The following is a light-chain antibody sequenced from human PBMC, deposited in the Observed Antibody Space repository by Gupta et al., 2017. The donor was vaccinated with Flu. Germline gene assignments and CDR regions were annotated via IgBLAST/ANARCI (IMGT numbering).Light chain of an antibody. Sequence: HSVLTLPPPVSGAPGQRVTISCTGRSSNIGAGYAVHWYQQLTGTSPQLLIDDNINRPSGSTEGFFGAKSGSSAALAITGVEEEEEDDYYCQSHDISRSGYVFGTGTKVTVL. J-gene: IGLJ1*01. CDR2: DNI. CDR1: SSNIGAGYA. CDR3: QSHDISRSGYV. V-gene: IGLV1-40*01.